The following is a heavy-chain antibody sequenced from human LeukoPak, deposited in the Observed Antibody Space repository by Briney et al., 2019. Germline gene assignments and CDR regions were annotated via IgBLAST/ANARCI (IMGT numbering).Heavy chain of an antibody. D-gene: IGHD3-10*01. CDR2: ISYDGSNK. V-gene: IGHV3-30*04. CDR3: ARAAVYMVRGVITPLHSDY. Sequence: PGRSLRLSCAASGFTFSSYSMHWVRQAPGKGLEWVAVISYDGSNKYYADFVKGRFTISRDNSKNTLYLQMNSLRAEDTAVYYCARAAVYMVRGVITPLHSDYWGQGTLVTVSS. J-gene: IGHJ4*02. CDR1: GFTFSSYS.